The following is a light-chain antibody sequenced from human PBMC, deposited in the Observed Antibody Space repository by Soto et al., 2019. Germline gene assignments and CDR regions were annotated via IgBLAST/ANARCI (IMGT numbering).Light chain of an antibody. J-gene: IGKJ2*01. Sequence: AIRMTQSPSSFPASTGDRVTITCRASQGISSYLAWYQQKPGKAPKLLVYAASTLQYGVPSRFSGSGSGTDFTLTISCLQSEDFATYFCQQYYTYPQTFGQGTKVDIK. CDR2: AAS. V-gene: IGKV1-8*01. CDR1: QGISSY. CDR3: QQYYTYPQT.